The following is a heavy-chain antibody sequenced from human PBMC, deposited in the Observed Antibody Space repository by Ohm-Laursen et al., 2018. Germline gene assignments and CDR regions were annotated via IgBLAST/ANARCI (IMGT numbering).Heavy chain of an antibody. CDR3: ARGSSRAY. CDR2: MSPNNGFT. CDR1: GYNFAVYY. J-gene: IGHJ4*02. V-gene: IGHV1-8*02. D-gene: IGHD6-6*01. Sequence: ASVKVSCKASGYNFAVYYMHWVRQAAGQGLEWMGWMSPNNGFTGYAQQFQGRVTMTTNTSTNTAYMELSSLRSEDTAVYYCARGSSRAYWGQGTLVTVSS.